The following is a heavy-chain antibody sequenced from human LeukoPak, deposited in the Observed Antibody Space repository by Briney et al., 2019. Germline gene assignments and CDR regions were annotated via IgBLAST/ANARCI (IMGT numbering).Heavy chain of an antibody. D-gene: IGHD4-17*01. CDR1: GYSISSGYY. CDR3: ARPSTWATVTRYWYFDL. Sequence: SETLSLTCAVSGYSISSGYYWGWIRQPPGKGLERIGRISHSGSTYYNPSLKSRLTISVDTSKNQFSLKLSSVTAADTAVYYCARPSTWATVTRYWYFDLWGRGTLVTVS. V-gene: IGHV4-38-2*01. CDR2: ISHSGST. J-gene: IGHJ2*01.